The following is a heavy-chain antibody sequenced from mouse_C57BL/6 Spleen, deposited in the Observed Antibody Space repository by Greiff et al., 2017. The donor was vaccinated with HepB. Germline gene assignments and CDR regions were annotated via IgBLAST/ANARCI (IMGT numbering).Heavy chain of an antibody. CDR1: GYTFTSYW. J-gene: IGHJ3*01. CDR3: ARSKLTGTSWFAD. V-gene: IGHV1-64*01. CDR2: IHPNSGST. Sequence: VQLQQPGAELVKPGASVKLSCKASGYTFTSYWMHWVKQRPGQGLEWIGMIHPNSGSTNYNEKFKSKATLTVDKSSSTAYMQLSSLTSEDSAVYYCARSKLTGTSWFADWGQGTLVTVSA. D-gene: IGHD4-1*01.